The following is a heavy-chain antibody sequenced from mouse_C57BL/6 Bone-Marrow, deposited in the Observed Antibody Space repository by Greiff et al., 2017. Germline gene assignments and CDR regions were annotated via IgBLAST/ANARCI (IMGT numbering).Heavy chain of an antibody. Sequence: QVQLQQPGAELVMPGASVKLSCKASGYTFTSYWMHWVKQRPGQGLEWIGEIDPSDSYTNYSQKFKGKSTLTVDKSSSTAYMQLSSLTSEDSAVYYCARFSIYDGYLWFAYWGQGTLVTVSA. CDR2: IDPSDSYT. J-gene: IGHJ3*01. D-gene: IGHD2-3*01. CDR1: GYTFTSYW. V-gene: IGHV1-69*01. CDR3: ARFSIYDGYLWFAY.